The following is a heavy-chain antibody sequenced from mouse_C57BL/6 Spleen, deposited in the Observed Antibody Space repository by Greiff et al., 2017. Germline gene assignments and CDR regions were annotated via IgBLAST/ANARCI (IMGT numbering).Heavy chain of an antibody. CDR3: ARSPHYDYDEGYFDY. J-gene: IGHJ2*01. CDR1: GYTFTDYN. Sequence: EVQLQQSGPELVKPGASVKIPCKASGYTFTDYNMDWVKQSHGKSLEWIGDINPNNGGTIYNQKFKGKATLTVDKSSSTAYMELRSLTSEDTAVYDCARSPHYDYDEGYFDYWGQGTTLTVSS. D-gene: IGHD2-4*01. CDR2: INPNNGGT. V-gene: IGHV1-18*01.